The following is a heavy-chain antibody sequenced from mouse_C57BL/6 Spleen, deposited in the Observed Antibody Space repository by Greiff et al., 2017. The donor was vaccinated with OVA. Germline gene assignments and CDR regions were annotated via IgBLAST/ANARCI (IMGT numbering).Heavy chain of an antibody. CDR1: GYTFTDYN. V-gene: IGHV1-18*01. Sequence: VQLQQSGPELVKPGASVKIPCKASGYTFTDYNMDWVQQSHGKSLEWIGDINPNNGGTIYNQKFKGKATLTVDKSSSTAYMELRSLTSEDTAVYYCARKSEDFRADDGSSYDAMDDWGKGTSVTVSS. CDR2: INPNNGGT. CDR3: ARKSEDFRADDGSSYDAMDD. J-gene: IGHJ4*01. D-gene: IGHD1-1*01.